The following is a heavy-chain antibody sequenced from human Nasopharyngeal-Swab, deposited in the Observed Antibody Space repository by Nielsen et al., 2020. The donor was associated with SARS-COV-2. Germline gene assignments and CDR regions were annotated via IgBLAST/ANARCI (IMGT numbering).Heavy chain of an antibody. V-gene: IGHV4-31*03. CDR2: IYYSGST. J-gene: IGHJ4*02. CDR1: GGSISSGGYY. CDR3: ARDPRGWFGELHYFDC. Sequence: SETLSLTCTVSGGSISSGGYYWSWIRQHPGKGLEWIGYIYYSGSTYYNPSLKSRVTISVDTSKNQFSLKLSSVTAADTAVYYCARDPRGWFGELHYFDCWGQGTLVTVSS. D-gene: IGHD3-10*01.